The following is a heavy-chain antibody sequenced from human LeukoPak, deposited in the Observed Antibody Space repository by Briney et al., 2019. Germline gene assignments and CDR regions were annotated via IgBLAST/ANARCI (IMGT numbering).Heavy chain of an antibody. CDR2: IAGSSGDT. J-gene: IGHJ4*02. CDR1: GFTFKNYA. Sequence: PGGSLRLSCAASGFTFKNYAMSWVRQAPGKGLEWVSAIAGSSGDTYYADSVKGRFTISRDNSKNTLYLQMNSLRAEDTAVYYCAKMVREFYTISYYFDYWGQGTLVTVSS. CDR3: AKMVREFYTISYYFDY. V-gene: IGHV3-23*01. D-gene: IGHD2-8*01.